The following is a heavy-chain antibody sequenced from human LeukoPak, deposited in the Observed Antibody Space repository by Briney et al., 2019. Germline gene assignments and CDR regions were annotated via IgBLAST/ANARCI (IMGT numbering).Heavy chain of an antibody. V-gene: IGHV4-30-4*01. D-gene: IGHD3-22*01. J-gene: IGHJ4*02. CDR1: GGSISSGDYY. CDR3: ASHRRDYYDSSGYGY. Sequence: SETLSLTCTVSGGSISSGDYYWSWIRQPPGKGLEWIGYIYYSGSTYYNPSLKSRVTISVDTPKNQFSLKLSSVTAADTAVYYCASHRRDYYDSSGYGYWGRGTLVTVSS. CDR2: IYYSGST.